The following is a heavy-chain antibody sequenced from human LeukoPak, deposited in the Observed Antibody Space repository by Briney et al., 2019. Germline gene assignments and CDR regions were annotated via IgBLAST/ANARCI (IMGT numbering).Heavy chain of an antibody. D-gene: IGHD3-10*01. J-gene: IGHJ5*02. Sequence: PSGTLSLTCAVSGGSISSSNWWSWVRQPPGKGLEWIGEISHSGTTNYNPSLKSRVTIVDKSKNQFSLKLSSVTAADTAVYSCARDRVNYYGSGSSFNWFDPWGQGTLVTVSS. CDR1: GGSISSSNW. V-gene: IGHV4-4*02. CDR2: ISHSGTT. CDR3: ARDRVNYYGSGSSFNWFDP.